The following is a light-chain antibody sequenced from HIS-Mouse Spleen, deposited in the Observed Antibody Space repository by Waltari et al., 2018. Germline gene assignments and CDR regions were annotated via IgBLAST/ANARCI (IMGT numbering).Light chain of an antibody. Sequence: SYELTQPPSVSVSPGQTARITCSGDALPKKYAYWYQQKSGQAPVLVRYEDSKRPPGIPERFSGSSSGTMATLTISGAQVEDEADYYCYSTDSSGNHRVFGGGTKLTVL. V-gene: IGLV3-10*01. CDR3: YSTDSSGNHRV. CDR2: EDS. CDR1: ALPKKY. J-gene: IGLJ2*01.